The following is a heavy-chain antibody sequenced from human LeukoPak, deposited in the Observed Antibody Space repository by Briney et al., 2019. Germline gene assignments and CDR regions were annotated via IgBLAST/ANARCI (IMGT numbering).Heavy chain of an antibody. D-gene: IGHD5-12*01. J-gene: IGHJ4*02. V-gene: IGHV4-59*08. CDR1: GGSISGYY. CDR3: ARRTTVAPEYHFGS. CDR2: IYHSRNT. Sequence: PSETLSLTCTASGGSISGYYWTSIRQPPGKGLEWDGYIYHSRNTNYKPSIKSRVTISLDIWKNQFALQLTSGTAADSVVYYGARRTTVAPEYHFGSWGQGILVTVSP.